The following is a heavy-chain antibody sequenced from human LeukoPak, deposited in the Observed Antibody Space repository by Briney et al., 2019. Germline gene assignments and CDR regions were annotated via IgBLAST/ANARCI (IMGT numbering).Heavy chain of an antibody. CDR1: GYTFTGYY. Sequence: GASVKVSCKASGYTFTGYYMHWVRQAPGQGLEWMGWINPNSGGTNYAQKFQGRVTMTRDTSISTAYMELSRPRSDDTAVYYCARFDFWSGYSMEDYWGQGTLVTVSS. CDR2: INPNSGGT. CDR3: ARFDFWSGYSMEDY. J-gene: IGHJ4*02. V-gene: IGHV1-2*02. D-gene: IGHD3-3*01.